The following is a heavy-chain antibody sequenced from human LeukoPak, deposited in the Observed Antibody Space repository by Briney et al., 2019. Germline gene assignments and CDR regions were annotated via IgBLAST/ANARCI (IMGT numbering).Heavy chain of an antibody. V-gene: IGHV1-3*01. Sequence: APVKVSCKASGYTFTTYAIHWVRQAPGQRLEWMGWINAADNTKYSQKFQGRVTFTRDTSVSTAYMELSSLRSEDTAIYYCAHLLDYGDNRLDFWGQGTLVTVSS. J-gene: IGHJ4*02. CDR3: AHLLDYGDNRLDF. CDR2: INAADNT. CDR1: GYTFTTYA. D-gene: IGHD4-17*01.